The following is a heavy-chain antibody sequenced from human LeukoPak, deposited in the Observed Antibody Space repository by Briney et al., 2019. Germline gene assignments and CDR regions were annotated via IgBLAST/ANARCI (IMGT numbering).Heavy chain of an antibody. CDR1: GGSISSSSYY. Sequence: SETLSLTCTVSGGSISSSSYYWGWIRQPPGKWLEWIGSIYYSGSTYYNPSLKSRVTISVDTSKNQFSLKLSSVTAADTAVYYCARSPGYSSGWYPGPEYFQHWGQGTLVTVSS. J-gene: IGHJ1*01. V-gene: IGHV4-39*01. CDR3: ARSPGYSSGWYPGPEYFQH. D-gene: IGHD6-19*01. CDR2: IYYSGST.